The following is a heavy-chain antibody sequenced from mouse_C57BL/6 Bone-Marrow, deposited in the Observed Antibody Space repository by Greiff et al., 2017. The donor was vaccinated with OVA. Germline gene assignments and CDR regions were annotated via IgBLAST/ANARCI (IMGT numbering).Heavy chain of an antibody. CDR3: ARDDGYYGGAMDY. V-gene: IGHV1-18*01. J-gene: IGHJ4*01. Sequence: VQLKESGPELVKPGASVKIPCTASGYTFTDYNMDWVKQSHGKSLEWIGDINPNNGGTIDNQKFKGKATLTVDKSSSTAYMELRSLTSEDTAVYDCARDDGYYGGAMDYWGQGTSVTVSS. D-gene: IGHD2-3*01. CDR1: GYTFTDYN. CDR2: INPNNGGT.